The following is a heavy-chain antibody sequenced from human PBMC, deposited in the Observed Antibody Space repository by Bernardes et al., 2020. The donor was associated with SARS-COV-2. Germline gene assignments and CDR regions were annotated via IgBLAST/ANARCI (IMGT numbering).Heavy chain of an antibody. CDR1: GYTFTGYY. CDR2: INPNSGGT. D-gene: IGHD6-25*01. Sequence: ASVKVSCKASGYTFTGYYIHWVRQAPGQGLEWMGWINPNSGGTNYAQKFQGRVTMTRDTSISTAYMELTSLRSDDTAVYYCARDGAAVTAPEDCWGQGSLVTVYS. J-gene: IGHJ4*02. CDR3: ARDGAAVTAPEDC. V-gene: IGHV1-2*02.